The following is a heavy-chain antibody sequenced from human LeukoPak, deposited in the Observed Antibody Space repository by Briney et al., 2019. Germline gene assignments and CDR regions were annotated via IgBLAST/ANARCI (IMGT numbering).Heavy chain of an antibody. CDR2: ISAYNGNT. CDR1: GYTFTSYG. CDR3: ARGAYYYDSSGYYYESSALIDY. Sequence: ASVKVSCKASGYTFTSYGISWVRQAPGQGLEWMGWISAYNGNTNYAQKLQGRVTMTTDTSTSTAYMELRSLRSDDTAVYYCARGAYYYDSSGYYYESSALIDYWGQGTLVTVSS. J-gene: IGHJ4*02. V-gene: IGHV1-18*01. D-gene: IGHD3-22*01.